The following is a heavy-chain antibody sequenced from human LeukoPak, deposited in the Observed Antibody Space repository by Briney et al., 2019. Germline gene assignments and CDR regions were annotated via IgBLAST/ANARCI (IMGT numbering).Heavy chain of an antibody. CDR3: ARGNENYYYMDV. CDR2: ISSSSTTI. CDR1: GLTFSTYS. Sequence: GGSLRLSCAASGLTFSTYSMNWVRQAPGKGLEWISYISSSSTTIYYADSVKGRFTISRDNAKNSLYLQMNSLRAEDTAVYYCARGNENYYYMDVWGKGTTVTVSS. J-gene: IGHJ6*03. V-gene: IGHV3-48*04.